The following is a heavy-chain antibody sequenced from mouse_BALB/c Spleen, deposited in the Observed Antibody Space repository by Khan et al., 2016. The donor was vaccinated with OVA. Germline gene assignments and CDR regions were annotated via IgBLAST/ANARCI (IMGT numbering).Heavy chain of an antibody. V-gene: IGHV1-63*02. CDR1: GYTFTNYW. Sequence: QVQLKQSGAELVRPGTSVKMSCKAAGYTFTNYWIGWVQQSPGHGLEWIGDTYPGGGYTNYNETFKGKATLTADRSTRTGYKQISGLKFEDSAIYYCARRGAVRATGDYLDYWGQGTTLPVSS. J-gene: IGHJ2*01. CDR2: TYPGGGYT. CDR3: ARRGAVRATGDYLDY. D-gene: IGHD3-1*01.